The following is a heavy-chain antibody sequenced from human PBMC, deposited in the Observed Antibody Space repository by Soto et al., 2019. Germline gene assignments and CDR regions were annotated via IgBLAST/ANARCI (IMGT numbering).Heavy chain of an antibody. D-gene: IGHD3-22*01. V-gene: IGHV4-30-4*01. CDR2: IYYSGST. CDR1: NGSSIGCDYY. CDR3: ARGSKNYYDSSGYYWFDP. Sequence: SLTLSDTCSVANGSSIGCDYYWISIHQPPGKGLEWIGYIYYSGSTYYNPSLKSRVTISVDTSKNQFSLKLSSVTAADTAVYYCARGSKNYYDSSGYYWFDPWGQGTLVTVSS. J-gene: IGHJ5*02.